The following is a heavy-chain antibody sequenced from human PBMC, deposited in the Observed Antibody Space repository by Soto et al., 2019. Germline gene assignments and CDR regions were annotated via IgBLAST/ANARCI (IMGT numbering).Heavy chain of an antibody. CDR2: IFSDGSP. Sequence: QLQLRQSGPGLVKPPETLSLTCSVSGASITSGDYYWGWIRQPPGEGLEWIGSIFSDGSPFYNPSLQSRVTFSIDTSRNEFSLKLNSATAADTAVYYCVRTVGSSWFFDLWGRGTLITVSS. V-gene: IGHV4-39*01. J-gene: IGHJ2*01. D-gene: IGHD3-10*01. CDR3: VRTVGSSWFFDL. CDR1: GASITSGDYY.